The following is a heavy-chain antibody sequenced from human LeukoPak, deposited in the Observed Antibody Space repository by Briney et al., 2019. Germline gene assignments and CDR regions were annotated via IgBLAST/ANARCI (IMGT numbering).Heavy chain of an antibody. V-gene: IGHV3-74*01. CDR2: TNRDGSST. CDR3: ARGSGRTGTESCS. D-gene: IGHD1-1*01. CDR1: GFTFSSYW. J-gene: IGHJ5*02. Sequence: GGSLRLSCAASGFTFSSYWMHWVRQAPGKGPVWVARTNRDGSSTAYADSVKGRFTISKDNAKNTLYLLMNSLRAEDTAVYYCARGSGRTGTESCSWGQGTLVTVSS.